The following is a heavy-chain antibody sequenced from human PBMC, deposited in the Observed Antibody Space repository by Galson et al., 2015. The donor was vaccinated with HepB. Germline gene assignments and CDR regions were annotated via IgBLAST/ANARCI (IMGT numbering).Heavy chain of an antibody. Sequence: LRLSCAASGFTFSDYYMSWIRQAPGKGLEWIGSIYYSGRLFYNPSLKRRVTISVDTSKNQFSLRLSSVTAADTAVYYCERQPYTSGWLYWYFDLWGRGTPVTVSS. CDR3: ERQPYTSGWLYWYFDL. CDR1: GFTFSDYY. V-gene: IGHV4-39*01. J-gene: IGHJ2*01. CDR2: IYYSGRL. D-gene: IGHD6-19*01.